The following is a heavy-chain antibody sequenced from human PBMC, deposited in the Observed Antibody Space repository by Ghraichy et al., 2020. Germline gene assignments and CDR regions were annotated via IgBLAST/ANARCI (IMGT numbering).Heavy chain of an antibody. V-gene: IGHV3-48*02. CDR2: IRTSSDI. J-gene: IGHJ4*02. CDR3: SRDSESTGGNLIFHY. Sequence: GGSLRLSCAASGFTFSNFALNWVRQAPGKGLEWISYIRTSSDIYYADSVKGRFTISRDNAKNSLYLQMNSLRDEETALYYCSRDSESTGGNLIFHYWGQGTLVTVSS. D-gene: IGHD4-23*01. CDR1: GFTFSNFA.